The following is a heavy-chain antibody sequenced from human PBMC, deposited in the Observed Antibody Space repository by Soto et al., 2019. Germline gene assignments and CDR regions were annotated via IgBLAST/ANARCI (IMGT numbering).Heavy chain of an antibody. CDR2: LSWNGGAV. CDR3: TKAAAVAGEYYYFYYMDV. D-gene: IGHD6-19*01. Sequence: EVQLVESGGGLVQPGGSLRLSCAASGFTFDVYAMHWVRQAPGKDLEWVSGLSWNGGAVGYADSVNGRFTISRDNAKNSLYLKMNRLRPEDTALYYCTKAAAVAGEYYYFYYMDVWGKVTTVTVSS. CDR1: GFTFDVYA. V-gene: IGHV3-9*01. J-gene: IGHJ6*03.